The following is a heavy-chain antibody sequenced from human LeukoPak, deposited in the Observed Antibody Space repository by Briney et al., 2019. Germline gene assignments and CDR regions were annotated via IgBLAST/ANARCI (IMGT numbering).Heavy chain of an antibody. V-gene: IGHV4-34*01. CDR3: ARVSTIFGVVISNWFDP. CDR1: GFTFSSYA. Sequence: PGGSLRLSCAASGFTFSSYAMSWVRQPPGKGLEWIGEINHSGSTNYNPSLKSRVTISVDTSKNQFSLKLSSVTAADTAVYYCARVSTIFGVVISNWFDPWGQGTLVTVSS. D-gene: IGHD3-3*01. CDR2: INHSGST. J-gene: IGHJ5*02.